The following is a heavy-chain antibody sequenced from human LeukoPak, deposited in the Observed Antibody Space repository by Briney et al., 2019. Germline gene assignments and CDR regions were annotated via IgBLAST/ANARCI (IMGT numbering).Heavy chain of an antibody. D-gene: IGHD3-16*02. CDR2: IYHSGST. CDR1: GYSISSGYY. V-gene: IGHV4-38-2*02. CDR3: ARSRDYVWGSYRPQFWFDP. Sequence: SETLSLTCTVSGYSISSGYYWGWIRQPPGKGLEWIGSIYHSGSTYYNPSLKSRVTISVDTSKNQFSLKLSSVTAADTAVYYCARSRDYVWGSYRPQFWFDPWGQGTLVTVSS. J-gene: IGHJ5*02.